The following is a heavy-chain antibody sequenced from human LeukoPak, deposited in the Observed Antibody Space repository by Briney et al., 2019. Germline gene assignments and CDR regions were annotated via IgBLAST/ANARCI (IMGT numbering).Heavy chain of an antibody. CDR1: GFTFSSYA. CDR3: AARIYGYFDY. J-gene: IGHJ4*02. D-gene: IGHD3-16*01. CDR2: ISGSGGST. V-gene: IGHV3-23*01. Sequence: GGSLRLSCAASGFTFSSYAMSWVRQAPGKGLEWVSAISGSGGSTYYADSAKGRFTISRDNSKNTLYLQMNSLRAEDTAVYYCAARIYGYFDYWGQGTLVTVSS.